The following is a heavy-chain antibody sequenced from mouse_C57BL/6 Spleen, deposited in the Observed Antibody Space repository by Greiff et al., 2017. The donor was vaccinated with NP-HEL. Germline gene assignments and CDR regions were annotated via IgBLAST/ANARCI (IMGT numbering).Heavy chain of an antibody. Sequence: QRVESGPGLAKPSQTLSLTCSVTGYSITSDYWNWIRKFPGNKLEYMGYISYSGSTYYNPSLKSRISITRDTSKNQYYLQLNSVTTEDTATYYCARELYYGSSHWYFDVWGTGTTVTVSS. CDR3: ARELYYGSSHWYFDV. CDR1: GYSITSDY. J-gene: IGHJ1*03. D-gene: IGHD1-1*01. V-gene: IGHV3-8*01. CDR2: ISYSGST.